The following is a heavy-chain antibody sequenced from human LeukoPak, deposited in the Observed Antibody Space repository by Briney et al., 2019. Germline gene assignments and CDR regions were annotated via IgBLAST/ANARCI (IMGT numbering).Heavy chain of an antibody. D-gene: IGHD2-2*01. CDR2: IWYDGSNK. J-gene: IGHJ4*02. V-gene: IGHV3-33*01. CDR3: ARAQCSSTSCHPILDY. Sequence: GRSLRLSCAASGFTFSSYGMHWVRQAPGKGLEWVAAIWYDGSNKYYADSVKGRFTISRDNSKNTLYLQMNSLRAEDTAVYYCARAQCSSTSCHPILDYWGQGTLVTVSS. CDR1: GFTFSSYG.